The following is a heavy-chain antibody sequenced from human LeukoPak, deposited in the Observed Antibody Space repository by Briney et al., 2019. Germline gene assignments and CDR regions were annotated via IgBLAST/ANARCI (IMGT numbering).Heavy chain of an antibody. D-gene: IGHD3-22*01. CDR3: AKRGVVIRVILVGLHKEAYYFDS. Sequence: GGSLRLSCAVSGITLSNYGMSWVRQAPGKGLEWVAGISDSGGRTKYADSVKGRFTISRDNSKNTLYLQMTSLRAEDTAVYFCAKRGVVIRVILVGLHKEAYYFDSWGQGALVTVSS. CDR1: GITLSNYG. V-gene: IGHV3-23*01. CDR2: ISDSGGRT. J-gene: IGHJ4*02.